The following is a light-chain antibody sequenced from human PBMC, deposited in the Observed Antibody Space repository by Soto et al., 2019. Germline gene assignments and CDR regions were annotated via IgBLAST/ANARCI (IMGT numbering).Light chain of an antibody. J-gene: IGKJ2*01. CDR3: QHYGSSPPYT. CDR1: RSVSSSY. CDR2: GAS. Sequence: IVLTQSPDTLSLSPGERATLYCRASRSVSSSYLAWYQHKAGQAPRLLISGASNRATDIPDRFSGSESGTDFTLTISRLEPEDFAVNYCQHYGSSPPYTFGQGTKLEIK. V-gene: IGKV3-20*01.